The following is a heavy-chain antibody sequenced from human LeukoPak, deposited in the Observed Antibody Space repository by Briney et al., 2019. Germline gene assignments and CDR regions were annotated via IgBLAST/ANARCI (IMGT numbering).Heavy chain of an antibody. Sequence: GGSLRLSCAASGFTFSSYAMHWVRQAPGKGLEWVAVISYDGSNKYYADSVKGRFTISRDNSKNTLYLQMNSLRAEDTAVYYCAREAREWELPAFDIWGQGTMVTASS. CDR1: GFTFSSYA. V-gene: IGHV3-30-3*01. CDR3: AREAREWELPAFDI. J-gene: IGHJ3*02. CDR2: ISYDGSNK. D-gene: IGHD1-26*01.